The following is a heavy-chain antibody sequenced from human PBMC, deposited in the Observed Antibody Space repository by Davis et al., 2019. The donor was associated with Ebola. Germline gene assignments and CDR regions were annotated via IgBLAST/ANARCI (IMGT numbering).Heavy chain of an antibody. D-gene: IGHD2-2*01. J-gene: IGHJ5*02. Sequence: ESLKISCIVSGFSFSNYWMSWVRHAPGKGLEWVANIKKDESEKYYVDSVKGGFTISRDNAKNSLYLQMSSLRAEDTAVYYCARGFCSSTSCYGNWFDPWGRGTLVTVSS. CDR2: IKKDESEK. V-gene: IGHV3-7*01. CDR1: GFSFSNYW. CDR3: ARGFCSSTSCYGNWFDP.